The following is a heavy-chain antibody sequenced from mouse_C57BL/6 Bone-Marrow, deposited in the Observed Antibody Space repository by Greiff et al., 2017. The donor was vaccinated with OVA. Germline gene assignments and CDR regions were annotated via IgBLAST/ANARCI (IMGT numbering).Heavy chain of an antibody. Sequence: QVQLQQPGAELVKPGASVKLSCKASGYTFTSYWMHWVKQRPGQGLEWIGMIHPNSGSTNYNEKFKSKATLTVDKSSSTAYMQLSSLTSEDSAVYYCARNEGRDPYAMDYWGQGTSVTVSS. D-gene: IGHD3-3*01. V-gene: IGHV1-64*01. J-gene: IGHJ4*01. CDR3: ARNEGRDPYAMDY. CDR1: GYTFTSYW. CDR2: IHPNSGST.